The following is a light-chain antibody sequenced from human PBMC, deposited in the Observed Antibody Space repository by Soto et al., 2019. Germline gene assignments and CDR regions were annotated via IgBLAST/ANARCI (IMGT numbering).Light chain of an antibody. CDR3: SSYINSSTLV. CDR1: SSDVGGYNF. J-gene: IGLJ3*02. Sequence: QSALTQPASVSGSPGQSITISCTGTSSDVGGYNFVSWYQQHPGKAPKLMTYEDSNRPSGVSNRFSGSKSGNTASLTISGLQADDEADYYCSSYINSSTLVFGGGTKLTVL. V-gene: IGLV2-14*01. CDR2: EDS.